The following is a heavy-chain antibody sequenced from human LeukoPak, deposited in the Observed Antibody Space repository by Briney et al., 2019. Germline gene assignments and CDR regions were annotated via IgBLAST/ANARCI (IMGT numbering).Heavy chain of an antibody. CDR3: AKNPLVSGTIYFDS. CDR1: GFTFSSQA. CDR2: ISGSGDNR. Sequence: PGGSLRLSCAASGFTFSSQAMSWVRQAPGKGREWVSSISGSGDNRNYADSVKGRFTISRDNSKSTLYLEMNSLRAEDTAIYYCAKNPLVSGTIYFDSWGQGTLLTVSS. V-gene: IGHV3-23*01. D-gene: IGHD6-19*01. J-gene: IGHJ4*02.